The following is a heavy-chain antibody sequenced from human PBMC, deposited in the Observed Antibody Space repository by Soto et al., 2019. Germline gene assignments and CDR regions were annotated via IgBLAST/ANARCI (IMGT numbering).Heavy chain of an antibody. D-gene: IGHD2-8*01. V-gene: IGHV1-18*01. CDR2: VSANNGHT. CDR1: GFTFSNYG. Sequence: ASVKVSCKASGFTFSNYGLNWVRQAPGQGLEWRGWVSANNGHTNYAQNLQGRVSMTTDTSTSTAYMELRGLTFDDTAVYYCARDIESVTAKHFFYYYAMDVWGQGTTVTVSS. J-gene: IGHJ6*02. CDR3: ARDIESVTAKHFFYYYAMDV.